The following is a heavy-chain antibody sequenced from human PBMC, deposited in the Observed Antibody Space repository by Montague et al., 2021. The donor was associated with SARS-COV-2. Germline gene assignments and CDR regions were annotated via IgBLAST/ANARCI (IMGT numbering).Heavy chain of an antibody. J-gene: IGHJ5*02. Sequence: TLSLTCTVSGGSISSGGYYWSWIHQHPGKGLEWIGYIYYSGSTYYNPSLKSRVTISVDKSKNQFSLTLRFLTAADTAVYYCARGADYDFWSGFLRYKWFGPWGQGAPVIVSS. CDR2: IYYSGST. CDR1: GGSISSGGYY. CDR3: ARGADYDFWSGFLRYKWFGP. D-gene: IGHD3-3*01. V-gene: IGHV4-31*03.